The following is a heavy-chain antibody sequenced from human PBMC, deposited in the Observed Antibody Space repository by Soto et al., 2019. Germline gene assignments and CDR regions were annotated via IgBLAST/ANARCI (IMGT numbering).Heavy chain of an antibody. Sequence: QVQLVQSGAEVKKPWASVKVSCKASGYTFTNYALHWVRQAPGQSLAWVGWINAGNGNTKYSQKFQGRVTITRDTSASTAYMELRSLRSEDTAVYYCAKDRITMGRGVLRMHYWGQGTLVTVSS. CDR3: AKDRITMGRGVLRMHY. CDR1: GYTFTNYA. V-gene: IGHV1-3*01. J-gene: IGHJ4*02. CDR2: INAGNGNT. D-gene: IGHD3-10*01.